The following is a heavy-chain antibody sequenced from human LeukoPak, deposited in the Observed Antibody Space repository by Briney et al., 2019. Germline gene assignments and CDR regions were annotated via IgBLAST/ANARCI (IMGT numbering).Heavy chain of an antibody. CDR1: GFTLSSYA. CDR3: AKDSGPQQQLVGGDAFDI. D-gene: IGHD6-13*01. Sequence: GGSLRLSCAASGFTLSSYAMTWVRQAPGKGLEWVSTISGSGGSTYYADSVKGRFTISRDNSKNTLYLQMNSLRAEDTAVYYCAKDSGPQQQLVGGDAFDIWGQGTMVTVSS. CDR2: ISGSGGST. V-gene: IGHV3-23*01. J-gene: IGHJ3*02.